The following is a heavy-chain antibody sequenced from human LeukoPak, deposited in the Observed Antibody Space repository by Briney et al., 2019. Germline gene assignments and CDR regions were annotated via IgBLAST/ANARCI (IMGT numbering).Heavy chain of an antibody. V-gene: IGHV3-7*04. CDR2: IKEDGRAK. CDR1: GFTFDNYL. CDR3: ARDRESNWFPYLDS. D-gene: IGHD6-13*01. Sequence: PGGSLRLSCAASGFTFDNYLMSWVRQIPGKGLEWVANIKEDGRAKHYVDSVRGRFIISRDNAKNALYLQMDSLRAEDTAVYYCARDRESNWFPYLDSWGRGTLVTVSS. J-gene: IGHJ4*02.